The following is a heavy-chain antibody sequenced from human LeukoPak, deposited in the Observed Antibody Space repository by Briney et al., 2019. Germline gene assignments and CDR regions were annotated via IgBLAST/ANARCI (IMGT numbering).Heavy chain of an antibody. Sequence: GGSLRLSCAASGFTFSSYAMHWVRQAPGKGLEWVAVISYDGSNKYYADSVKGRFTISRDNSKNTLYLQMSSLRAEDTAVYYCARDGRLRGVIPYYYGMDVWGQGTTVTVSS. CDR1: GFTFSSYA. CDR3: ARDGRLRGVIPYYYGMDV. CDR2: ISYDGSNK. J-gene: IGHJ6*02. D-gene: IGHD3-10*01. V-gene: IGHV3-30-3*01.